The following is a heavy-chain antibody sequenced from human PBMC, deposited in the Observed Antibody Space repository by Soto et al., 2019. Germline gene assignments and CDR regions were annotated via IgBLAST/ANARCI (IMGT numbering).Heavy chain of an antibody. V-gene: IGHV4-39*01. Sequence: SETLSLTCTVSGGSISSNSYYWALIRQPPGKGLEWIGNIYYSGTTDYNPSLKSRVTISVDTSKNQFSLKLSSVTAADTAVYYCARHKGGYYSGVDVWGQGTTVTVSS. D-gene: IGHD3-16*01. J-gene: IGHJ6*02. CDR1: GGSISSNSYY. CDR3: ARHKGGYYSGVDV. CDR2: IYYSGTT.